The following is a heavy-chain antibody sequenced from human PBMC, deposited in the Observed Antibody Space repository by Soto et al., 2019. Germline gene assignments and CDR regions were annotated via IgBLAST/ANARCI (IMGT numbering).Heavy chain of an antibody. Sequence: EVQLMESGGGLVQPGGSLRLSCAASGFTFSSYEMNWVRQAPGKGLEWLSYISPSTTTIYYADSVKGRFTISRDNAKYSLYLQMNSLRAEDTAVYYCARDGARGGSLPDYGMDVWGQGTTVTVSS. CDR2: ISPSTTTI. CDR3: ARDGARGGSLPDYGMDV. V-gene: IGHV3-48*03. D-gene: IGHD3-10*01. CDR1: GFTFSSYE. J-gene: IGHJ6*02.